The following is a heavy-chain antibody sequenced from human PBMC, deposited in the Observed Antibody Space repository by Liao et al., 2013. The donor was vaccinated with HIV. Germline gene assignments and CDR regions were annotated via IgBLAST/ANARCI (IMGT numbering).Heavy chain of an antibody. Sequence: QVQLQESGPGLVKPSETLSLTCTVSGGSISTYYWTWIRQPPGKGLEWIGHIHYSGSANYSPSLESRVTISVDASKSQFFLILSSVTAADTAVYYCARSSGRQRQIDYWGQGTLVTVSS. CDR1: GGSISTYY. J-gene: IGHJ4*02. D-gene: IGHD6-19*01. CDR2: IHYSGSA. CDR3: ARSSGRQRQIDY. V-gene: IGHV4-59*01.